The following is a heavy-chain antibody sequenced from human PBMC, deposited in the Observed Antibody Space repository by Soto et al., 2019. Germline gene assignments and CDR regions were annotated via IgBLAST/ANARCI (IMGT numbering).Heavy chain of an antibody. V-gene: IGHV1-18*01. D-gene: IGHD3-22*01. Sequence: QVQLVQSGAEVKKPGASVKVSCKASGYTYTSYGISWVRQAPGQGLEWIGWISAYNGNTNYAQKLQGRVTMTTDTSTSTAYMVLRSLRSDDTAVYYCARDQESRYYYDSSGYYPRFDYWGQGTLVTVSS. CDR3: ARDQESRYYYDSSGYYPRFDY. J-gene: IGHJ4*02. CDR1: GYTYTSYG. CDR2: ISAYNGNT.